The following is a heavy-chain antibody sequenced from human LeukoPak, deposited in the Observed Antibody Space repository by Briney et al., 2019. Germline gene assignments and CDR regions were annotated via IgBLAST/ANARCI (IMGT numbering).Heavy chain of an antibody. CDR3: SRENGAFSPFGY. V-gene: IGHV4-39*07. CDR1: GGSITSSSYY. D-gene: IGHD2-8*01. CDR2: IYYSGNT. J-gene: IGHJ4*02. Sequence: SETLSLTCTVSGGSITSSSYYWGWSRQPPGKGLEWIGAIYYSGNTYSNPSLESRVTVSLGKSKNQLSLNLTSVTAADTAVYYCSRENGAFSPFGYWGQGILVTV.